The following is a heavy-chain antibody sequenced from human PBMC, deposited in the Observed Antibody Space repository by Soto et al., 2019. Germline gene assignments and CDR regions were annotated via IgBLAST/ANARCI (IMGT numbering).Heavy chain of an antibody. Sequence: EVQLLESGGGLVQPGGSLRLSCAASGFTFSSYAMSWVRQAPGKGLEWVSAISGSGGSTYYADSVKGRCTISRDNSKNTLYLQMNSLRAEDTAVYYCVAGIAVGVFDYWGQGTLVTVSS. J-gene: IGHJ4*02. CDR1: GFTFSSYA. CDR2: ISGSGGST. V-gene: IGHV3-23*01. CDR3: VAGIAVGVFDY. D-gene: IGHD2-8*01.